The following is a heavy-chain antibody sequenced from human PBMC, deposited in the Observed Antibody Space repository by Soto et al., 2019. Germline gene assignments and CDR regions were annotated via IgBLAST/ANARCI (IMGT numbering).Heavy chain of an antibody. V-gene: IGHV3-7*01. D-gene: IGHD2-2*01. Sequence: GGSLRLSCAASGFTFSGYWMSWVRQAPGKGLEWVANIKQDGREKYDVDSVKGRFTISRDNAKNSLYLLMNSLRAEDTAVYYCAKNNRYCSSTNCFVFDYWGQGTLVTVSS. J-gene: IGHJ4*02. CDR3: AKNNRYCSSTNCFVFDY. CDR1: GFTFSGYW. CDR2: IKQDGREK.